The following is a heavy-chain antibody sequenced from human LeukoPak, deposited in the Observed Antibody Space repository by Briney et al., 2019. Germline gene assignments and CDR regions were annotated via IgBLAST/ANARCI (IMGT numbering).Heavy chain of an antibody. D-gene: IGHD3-10*02. J-gene: IGHJ4*02. V-gene: IGHV3-30*02. CDR3: AKNVRGDGHRYFDS. Sequence: GGSLRLSCSASGFIFTNFGIQWVRQTPGKGLEWVAYIAYDSSTTYFGASVKGRFTISRDTSKNTVYLQMNRLRLEDTAVYFCAKNVRGDGHRYFDSWGQGTLVSVSS. CDR2: IAYDSSTT. CDR1: GFIFTNFG.